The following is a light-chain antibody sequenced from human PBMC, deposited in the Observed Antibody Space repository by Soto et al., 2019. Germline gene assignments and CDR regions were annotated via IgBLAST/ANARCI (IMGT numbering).Light chain of an antibody. Sequence: QSVLTQPASVSGAPLQSITISCTGSSSDVGGYNYVSWYQQHPGKAPKLMIYEVINRPSGVSNRFSGSKSGNTASLTISGLQAEDEADYYCSSYTSSSTLVFGTGTKVTVL. CDR1: SSDVGGYNY. J-gene: IGLJ1*01. CDR2: EVI. V-gene: IGLV2-14*01. CDR3: SSYTSSSTLV.